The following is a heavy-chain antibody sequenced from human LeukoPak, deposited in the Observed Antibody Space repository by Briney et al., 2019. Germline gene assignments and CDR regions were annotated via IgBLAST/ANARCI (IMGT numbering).Heavy chain of an antibody. V-gene: IGHV1-69*01. J-gene: IGHJ2*01. CDR3: ARHSGYSYGPSYWYFDL. CDR2: IIPIFGTA. D-gene: IGHD5-18*01. CDR1: GGTFSSYA. Sequence: GASVKVSCKASGGTFSSYAISWVRQAPGQGLEWMGGIIPIFGTANYAQKFQGRVTITADESTSTAYMELSSLRSEDTAVYYCARHSGYSYGPSYWYFDLWGRGTLVTVSS.